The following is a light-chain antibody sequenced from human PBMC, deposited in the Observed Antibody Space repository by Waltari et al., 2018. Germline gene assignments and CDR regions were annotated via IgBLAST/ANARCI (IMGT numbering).Light chain of an antibody. V-gene: IGLV2-23*01. CDR2: EGS. CDR3: CSYAGSTSWV. Sequence: QSALTQPASVSGSPGQSITIFCTGTSSDVGSYNLVSWYQQYPGKAPKLMIYEGSKRPSGVSNRFSGSKSGNTASLTSSGLQADDEADYYCCSYAGSTSWVFGGGTKVTVL. J-gene: IGLJ3*02. CDR1: SSDVGSYNL.